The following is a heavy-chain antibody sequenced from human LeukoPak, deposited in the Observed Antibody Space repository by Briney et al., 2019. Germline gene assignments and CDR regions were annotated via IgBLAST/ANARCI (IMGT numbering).Heavy chain of an antibody. CDR3: AREATVTTGTSDY. CDR2: IYYSGSTFSGST. Sequence: SETLSLTCTVSGGSISSGTYYWGWIRQPPGKGLEWIGTIYYSGSTFSGSTYYSPSLKSRVTISVDTSKNQFSLKLSSVTAADTAVYYCAREATVTTGTSDYWGQGTLVTVSS. CDR1: GGSISSGTYY. D-gene: IGHD4-17*01. J-gene: IGHJ4*02. V-gene: IGHV4-39*07.